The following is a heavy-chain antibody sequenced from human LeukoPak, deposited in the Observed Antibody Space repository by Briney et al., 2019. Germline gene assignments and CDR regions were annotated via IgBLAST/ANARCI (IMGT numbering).Heavy chain of an antibody. V-gene: IGHV3-23*01. Sequence: GGSLRLSCAASGFTFSTYAMSWVHQAPGKGLEWVSAISGSGGSTYYADSVKGRFTISRDNSKNTLYLQMNSLRAEDTAVYYCAKQTSVAGHFDYWGQGTLVTVSS. J-gene: IGHJ4*02. CDR3: AKQTSVAGHFDY. CDR1: GFTFSTYA. D-gene: IGHD6-19*01. CDR2: ISGSGGST.